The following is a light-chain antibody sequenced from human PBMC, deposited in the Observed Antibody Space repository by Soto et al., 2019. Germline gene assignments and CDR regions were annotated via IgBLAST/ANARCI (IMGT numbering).Light chain of an antibody. CDR2: GAS. Sequence: EIVLTQSPDTLSLSPGESGTLSCRASQGVASNYIAWYQQKPGQAPRLLIYGASSRVTGIPDRFSGSGSGTEFTLSISRLEPEDFAVYYCQQYGSSPLTFGKGTKVEI. J-gene: IGKJ1*01. CDR3: QQYGSSPLT. CDR1: QGVASNY. V-gene: IGKV3-20*01.